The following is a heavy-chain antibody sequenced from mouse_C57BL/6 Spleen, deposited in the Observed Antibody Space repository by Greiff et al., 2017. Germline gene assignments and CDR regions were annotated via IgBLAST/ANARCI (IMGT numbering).Heavy chain of an antibody. CDR1: GYTFTSYW. CDR2: IDPSDSET. Sequence: QVQLQQPGAELVRPGSSVKLSCKASGYTFTSYWMHWVKQRPIQGLEWIGNIDPSDSETHYNQKFKDKATLTVDKSSSTAYMQLSSLTSEDSAVYSCARSDSSGQGYYFDYWGQGTTLTVSS. CDR3: ARSDSSGQGYYFDY. J-gene: IGHJ2*01. D-gene: IGHD3-2*02. V-gene: IGHV1-52*01.